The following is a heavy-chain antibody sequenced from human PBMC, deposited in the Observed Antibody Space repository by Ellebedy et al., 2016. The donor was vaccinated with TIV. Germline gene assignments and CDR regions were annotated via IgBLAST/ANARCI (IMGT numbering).Heavy chain of an antibody. CDR1: GFTFRKYA. CDR3: AKFYGDYHPYYLDF. J-gene: IGHJ4*02. Sequence: PGGSLRLSCAASGFTFRKYAMTWVRQAPGQGLEWVAAISGSGVSTYYADSVKGRFTISRDTSTSSLHLQMNSLRVGDTAIYYCAKFYGDYHPYYLDFWGQGTLVTVSS. CDR2: ISGSGVST. V-gene: IGHV3-23*01. D-gene: IGHD4-17*01.